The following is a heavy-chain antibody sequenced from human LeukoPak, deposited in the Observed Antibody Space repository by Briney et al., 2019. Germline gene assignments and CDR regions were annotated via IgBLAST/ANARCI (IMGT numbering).Heavy chain of an antibody. J-gene: IGHJ4*02. CDR2: ISAYNGNT. CDR3: ATDSAVAGFDY. CDR1: GYTFTSYG. Sequence: GASVKVSCKASGYTFTSYGISWVRQAPGQGLEWMGWISAYNGNTNYAQKLQGRVTMTTDTSTSTAYMELSSLRSEDTAVYYCATDSAVAGFDYWGQGTLVTVSS. D-gene: IGHD6-19*01. V-gene: IGHV1-18*01.